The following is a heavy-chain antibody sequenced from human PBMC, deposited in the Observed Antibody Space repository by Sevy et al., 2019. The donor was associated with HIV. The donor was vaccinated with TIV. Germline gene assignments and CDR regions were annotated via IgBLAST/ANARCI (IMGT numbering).Heavy chain of an antibody. Sequence: ASVKVSCKASGGTFSSYAISWVRQAPGQGLEWMVGIIPIFGTANYSQKFQGRVTITADESTSTAYMELSSLRSADTAVYYCARARYDFSGGSRYSGYYYYGMDVWGQGTPVTVSS. CDR2: IIPIFGTA. V-gene: IGHV1-69*13. J-gene: IGHJ6*02. CDR1: GGTFSSYA. CDR3: ARARYDFSGGSRYSGYYYYGMDV. D-gene: IGHD2-15*01.